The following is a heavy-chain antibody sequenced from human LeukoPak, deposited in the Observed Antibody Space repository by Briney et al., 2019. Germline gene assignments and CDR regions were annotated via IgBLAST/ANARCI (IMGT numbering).Heavy chain of an antibody. CDR1: GYSISSGYY. CDR2: IYHSGST. V-gene: IGHV4-38-2*01. CDR3: ARRTIAAAFDY. Sequence: PSETLSLTCAVSGYSISSGYYWGWIRPPPGKGLEWIGSIYHSGSTYYNPSLKSRVTISVDASKNQFSLKLSSVTAADTAVYYCARRTIAAAFDYWGQGTLVTVSS. J-gene: IGHJ4*02. D-gene: IGHD6-13*01.